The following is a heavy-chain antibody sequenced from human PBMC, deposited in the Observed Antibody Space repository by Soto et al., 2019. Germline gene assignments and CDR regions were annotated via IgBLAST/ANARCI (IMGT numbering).Heavy chain of an antibody. CDR3: AKESVEATYSYYGMDV. V-gene: IGHV3-30*18. CDR2: VSFDSKNK. CDR1: GFSFESYG. D-gene: IGHD5-12*01. Sequence: GGSLRLSCGGSGFSFESYGMHWVRQAPGKGLEWVATVSFDSKNKYYIDSVEGRFTISRDNSKKMLSLQMTSLRHEDTAVYYCAKESVEATYSYYGMDVWGRGTTVTVSS. J-gene: IGHJ6*02.